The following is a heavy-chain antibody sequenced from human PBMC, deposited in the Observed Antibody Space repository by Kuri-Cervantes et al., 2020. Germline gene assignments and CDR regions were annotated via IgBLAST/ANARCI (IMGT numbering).Heavy chain of an antibody. CDR1: GFTFDAYA. D-gene: IGHD6-6*01. Sequence: GGSLRLSCAASGFTFDAYAMHWVRQAPGKGLEWVSGISWNSGSIGYADSVKGRFTISRDNAKNSLYLQMNSLRAEDTALYYCAKDIHCSSSNYMDVWGKGTTVTVSS. V-gene: IGHV3-9*01. CDR2: ISWNSGSI. CDR3: AKDIHCSSSNYMDV. J-gene: IGHJ6*03.